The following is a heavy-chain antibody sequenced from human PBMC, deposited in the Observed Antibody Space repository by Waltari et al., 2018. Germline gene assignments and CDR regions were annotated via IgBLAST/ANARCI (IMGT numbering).Heavy chain of an antibody. V-gene: IGHV3-30-3*01. Sequence: QLQLVESGGGVVQPGKSLRLSCAASGFGFSHYGLHWGRQGPGKGLEGMAIMSFGGSNKNYADSVKGRFTIARDNSKDMLFLRMNSLRHEDSGVYYCVRDPGVYGYGYDRAFDIWGQGTTVSVS. J-gene: IGHJ3*02. CDR3: VRDPGVYGYGYDRAFDI. D-gene: IGHD5-18*01. CDR1: GFGFSHYG. CDR2: MSFGGSNK.